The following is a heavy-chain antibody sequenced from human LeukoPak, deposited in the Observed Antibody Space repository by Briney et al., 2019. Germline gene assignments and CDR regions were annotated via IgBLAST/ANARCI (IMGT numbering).Heavy chain of an antibody. Sequence: PGGSLRLSCAASGFTFDDYAMHWVRQAPGKGLEWVSGISWNSGSIGYADSVKGRFTISRDNAKNSLYLQMNSLRAEDTAVYYCARDLCSSTSCYMAFDYWGQGTLVTVSS. CDR1: GFTFDDYA. CDR3: ARDLCSSTSCYMAFDY. CDR2: ISWNSGSI. D-gene: IGHD2-2*02. V-gene: IGHV3-9*01. J-gene: IGHJ4*02.